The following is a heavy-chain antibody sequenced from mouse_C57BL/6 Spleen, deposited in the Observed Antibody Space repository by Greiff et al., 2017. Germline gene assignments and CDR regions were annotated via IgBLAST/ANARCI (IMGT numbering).Heavy chain of an antibody. J-gene: IGHJ1*03. CDR1: GFTFSSYA. CDR3: IREVYYYGSSHWYCDV. CDR2: ISSGGDYI. V-gene: IGHV5-9-1*02. D-gene: IGHD1-1*01. Sequence: EVMLVESGEGLVKPGGSLKLSCAASGFTFSSYAMSWVRQTPEKRLEWVAYISSGGDYIYYADSVKGRFTISRDNARNTLYLQMSSLKSEDTAMYYGIREVYYYGSSHWYCDVWGTGTTVTVSS.